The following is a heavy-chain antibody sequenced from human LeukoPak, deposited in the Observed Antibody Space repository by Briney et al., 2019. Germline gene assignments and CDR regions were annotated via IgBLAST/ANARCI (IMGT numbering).Heavy chain of an antibody. D-gene: IGHD1-1*01. CDR1: GGSISSSSYY. CDR2: IYYSGST. J-gene: IGHJ5*02. Sequence: SETLSLTCTVPGGSISSSSYYWGWIRQPPGKGLEWIGSIYYSGSTYYNPSLKSRVTISVDTSKNQFSLKLSSVTAADTAVYYCERDVEPFDPWGQGTLVTVSS. CDR3: ERDVEPFDP. V-gene: IGHV4-39*07.